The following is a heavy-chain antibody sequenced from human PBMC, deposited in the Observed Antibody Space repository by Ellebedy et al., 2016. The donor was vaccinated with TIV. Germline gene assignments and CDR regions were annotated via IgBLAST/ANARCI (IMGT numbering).Heavy chain of an antibody. CDR1: GYKFSSYG. D-gene: IGHD2/OR15-2a*01. CDR2: ISAFNGDT. V-gene: IGHV1-18*04. J-gene: IGHJ5*02. Sequence: ASVKVSCKASGYKFSSYGISWVRQAPGQGLEWMGWISAFNGDTNYAQKFQGRVTMTTETFTSTAYMELRNLTSDDTAVYYCARGFYERFDPWGQGTLVTVSS. CDR3: ARGFYERFDP.